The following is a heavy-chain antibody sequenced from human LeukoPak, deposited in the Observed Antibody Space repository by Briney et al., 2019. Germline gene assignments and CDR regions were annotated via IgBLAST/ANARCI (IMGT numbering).Heavy chain of an antibody. CDR3: ARSLYGDSSDY. CDR1: GFTFSDYY. J-gene: IGHJ4*02. Sequence: SGGSLRLSCAASGFTFSDYYMSWIRQPPGKGLKWVSYISSSGSSIYYADSVKGRFTISRDNAKNSLYLQMNSLRAEDTAVYFCARSLYGDSSDYWGQGTLVTVSS. CDR2: ISSSGSSI. D-gene: IGHD4-17*01. V-gene: IGHV3-11*01.